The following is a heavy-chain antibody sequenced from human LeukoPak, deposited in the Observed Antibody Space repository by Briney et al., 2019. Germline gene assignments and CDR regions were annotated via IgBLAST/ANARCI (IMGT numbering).Heavy chain of an antibody. CDR2: INPNSGGT. D-gene: IGHD4-17*01. J-gene: IGHJ6*02. Sequence: GASVKVSCKASGYTFTGYYMHWVRQAPGQGLEWMGWINPNSGGTNYAQEFQGRVTMTRDTSISTAYMELSRLRSDDTAVYYCARELRRPYDYYGMDVWGQGTTVTVSS. V-gene: IGHV1-2*02. CDR3: ARELRRPYDYYGMDV. CDR1: GYTFTGYY.